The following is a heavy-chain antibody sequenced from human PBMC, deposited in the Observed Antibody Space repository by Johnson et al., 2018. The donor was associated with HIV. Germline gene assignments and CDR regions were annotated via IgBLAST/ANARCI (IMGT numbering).Heavy chain of an antibody. CDR3: ARVPSRSSWYTAFDI. CDR1: GFTFSSYA. CDR2: ISYDGSNK. J-gene: IGHJ3*02. D-gene: IGHD6-13*01. V-gene: IGHV3-30-3*01. Sequence: QVQLVESGGGVVQPGRSLRLSCAASGFTFSSYAMHWVRQAPGKGLEWVAVISYDGSNKYYAHSVKGRFTVSRYNSKNTLYLQMNSLRADDTAVYYCARVPSRSSWYTAFDIWGQGTTVTVSS.